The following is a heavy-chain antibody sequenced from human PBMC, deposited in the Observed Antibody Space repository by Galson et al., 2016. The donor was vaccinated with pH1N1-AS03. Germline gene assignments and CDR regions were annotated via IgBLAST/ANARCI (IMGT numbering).Heavy chain of an antibody. CDR3: ARDPRGPCSSATCATTYYFGMDV. CDR1: GYIFTGFY. J-gene: IGHJ6*02. D-gene: IGHD2/OR15-2a*01. CDR2: INPNNGVT. V-gene: IGHV1-2*04. Sequence: VKVSCKASGYIFTGFYVHWVRQAPGQGLEWMGWINPNNGVTNYAQKFRAWVTMTGDTSISTAYLELYGLKSDDTAVYYCARDPRGPCSSATCATTYYFGMDVWGQGTTVIVSS.